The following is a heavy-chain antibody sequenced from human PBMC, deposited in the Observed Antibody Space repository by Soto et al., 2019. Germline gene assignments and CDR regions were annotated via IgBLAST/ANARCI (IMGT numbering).Heavy chain of an antibody. Sequence: QVQLVESGGGLVKPGGSLRLSCAASGFTFSDYYMSWIRQAPGKGLEWVSYISSSSSYTNYADSVKGRFTISRDNAKNSLYLQMNSLRAEDTAVYYCARVSIAVAGTPSDYWGQGTLVTVSS. J-gene: IGHJ4*02. V-gene: IGHV3-11*05. CDR3: ARVSIAVAGTPSDY. D-gene: IGHD6-19*01. CDR1: GFTFSDYY. CDR2: ISSSSSYT.